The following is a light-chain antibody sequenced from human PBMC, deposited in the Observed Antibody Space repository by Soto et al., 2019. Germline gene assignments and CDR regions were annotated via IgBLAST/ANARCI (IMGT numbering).Light chain of an antibody. CDR2: AAS. V-gene: IGKV3D-15*01. J-gene: IGKJ4*01. CDR3: QQYNNWRLT. CDR1: QSVSSSY. Sequence: EIVLTQSPGTLSLSPGERATLSCRASQSVSSSYLAWYQQKPGQAPRLLIYAASSRATGIPARFSGSGSGTEFTLTISSLQSEDFAVYYCQQYNNWRLTFGGGTKVDTK.